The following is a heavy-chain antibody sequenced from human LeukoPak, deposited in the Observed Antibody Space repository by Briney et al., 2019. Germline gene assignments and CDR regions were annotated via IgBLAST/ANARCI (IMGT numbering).Heavy chain of an antibody. CDR2: IYYSGST. CDR3: ARAYGSGSYPPPYYYYYYMDV. Sequence: SETLSLTCTVSGGSISSYYWSWIRQPPGKGLEWIGYIYYSGSTNYNPSLKSRVTISVDTSKNQFSLKLSSVTAADTAVYYCARAYGSGSYPPPYYYYYYMDVWGKGTTVTISS. V-gene: IGHV4-59*01. CDR1: GGSISSYY. J-gene: IGHJ6*03. D-gene: IGHD3-10*01.